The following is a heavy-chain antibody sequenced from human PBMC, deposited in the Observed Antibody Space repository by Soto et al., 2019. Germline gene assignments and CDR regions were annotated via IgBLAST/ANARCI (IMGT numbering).Heavy chain of an antibody. V-gene: IGHV4-39*07. CDR3: ARASPVVTDV. D-gene: IGHD5-18*01. J-gene: IGHJ6*02. CDR2: FSSSGGT. Sequence: PSETLSLTCTVSGDSTTSNTYFWAWLCQPPGKGLTWIGSFSSSGGTFYNPSLKSRVTISVDTSKNQFSLKLSSVTAADTAVYYCARASPVVTDVWGQGTTVTVSS. CDR1: GDSTTSNTYF.